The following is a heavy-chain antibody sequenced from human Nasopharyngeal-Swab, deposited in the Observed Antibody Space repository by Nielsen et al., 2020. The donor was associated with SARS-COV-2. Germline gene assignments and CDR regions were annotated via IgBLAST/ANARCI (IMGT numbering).Heavy chain of an antibody. Sequence: WIRQPPGKGLEWIGYIFYSGSTNYNPSLKSRVTISVDTSKNQFSLKLSSVTAADTAVYYCARVGGSSWYAFDYRGQGTLVTVSS. D-gene: IGHD6-13*01. V-gene: IGHV4-59*01. J-gene: IGHJ4*02. CDR3: ARVGGSSWYAFDY. CDR2: IFYSGST.